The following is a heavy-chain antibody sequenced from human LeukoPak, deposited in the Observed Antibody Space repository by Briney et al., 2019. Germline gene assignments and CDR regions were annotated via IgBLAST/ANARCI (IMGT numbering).Heavy chain of an antibody. V-gene: IGHV3-7*01. CDR2: VNRDGSET. D-gene: IGHD3-9*01. Sequence: PGGSLRLSCAASGFALSSHWMTWVRQVPGRGPEWVANVNRDGSETYYLDSVKGRFTIFKDNAKNSPYLQMNSLRDEDTAVYYCARGRATGRSGGDYWGQGTLVTVSS. J-gene: IGHJ4*02. CDR1: GFALSSHW. CDR3: ARGRATGRSGGDY.